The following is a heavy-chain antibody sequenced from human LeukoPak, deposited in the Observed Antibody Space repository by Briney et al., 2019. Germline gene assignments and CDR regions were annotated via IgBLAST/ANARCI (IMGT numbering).Heavy chain of an antibody. D-gene: IGHD3-22*01. CDR1: GYTFTGYY. V-gene: IGHV1-2*02. J-gene: IGHJ4*02. Sequence: ASVKVSCKASGYTFTGYYMHWVRKAPGQGLEWMGWINPNSGGTNYAQKFQGRVTMTRDTSISTAYMELSRLRSDDTAVYYCHTYYYDSSGYYFDYWGQGTLVTVSS. CDR2: INPNSGGT. CDR3: HTYYYDSSGYYFDY.